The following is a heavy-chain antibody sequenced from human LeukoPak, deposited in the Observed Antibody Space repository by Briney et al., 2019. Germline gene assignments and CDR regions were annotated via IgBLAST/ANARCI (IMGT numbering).Heavy chain of an antibody. Sequence: GASVKVSCKASRHTFTGYYMHWVRQAPGQGLEWMGWINPNSGGTNYARKFQGRVTMTRDTSISTAYMDLSRLRSDDTAVYYCARGVSGSYSFDYWGQGTLVTVSS. J-gene: IGHJ4*02. CDR2: INPNSGGT. CDR1: RHTFTGYY. V-gene: IGHV1-2*02. CDR3: ARGVSGSYSFDY. D-gene: IGHD1-26*01.